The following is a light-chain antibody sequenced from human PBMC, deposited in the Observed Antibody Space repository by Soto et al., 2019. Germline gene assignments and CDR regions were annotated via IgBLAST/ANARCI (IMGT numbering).Light chain of an antibody. V-gene: IGKV3-20*01. CDR2: DTS. Sequence: EIVLTQSPASLSSSPVERATVSCRASQTVSNKLAWYQHKPGQAPRLLIYDTSSRATGIPDRFSGSGSGTDFTLTISRLEPEDFAVYYCQQYGSSPPWTFGQGTKVDIK. J-gene: IGKJ1*01. CDR3: QQYGSSPPWT. CDR1: QTVSNK.